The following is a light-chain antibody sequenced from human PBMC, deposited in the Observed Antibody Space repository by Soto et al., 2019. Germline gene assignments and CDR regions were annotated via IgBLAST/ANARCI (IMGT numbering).Light chain of an antibody. CDR2: EVS. V-gene: IGLV2-14*01. CDR1: SSDVGAYKY. J-gene: IGLJ1*01. CDR3: SSYSSSSTLFV. Sequence: QSVLTQPASVSGSPGQSITISFTGTSSDVGAYKYVSWYQQHPGKAPKVMIYEVSNRPSGVSNRFSGSKSGNTASLTISGLQAEDEADYFCSSYSSSSTLFVFGTGTKVTVL.